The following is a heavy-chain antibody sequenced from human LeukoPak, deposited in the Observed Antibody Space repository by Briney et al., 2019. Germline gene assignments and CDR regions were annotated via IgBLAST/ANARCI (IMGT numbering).Heavy chain of an antibody. CDR1: GFSFSTYW. CDR2: INGDGSST. Sequence: GGSLRLSCAASGFSFSTYWMHWVRQASGKGLVWVSRINGDGSSTNYADSVKGRFTISRDNAKNTLYLQMNSLRAEDTALYHCARVGSIAVAAHIDYWGQGTLVTVSS. CDR3: ARVGSIAVAAHIDY. D-gene: IGHD6-19*01. V-gene: IGHV3-74*01. J-gene: IGHJ4*02.